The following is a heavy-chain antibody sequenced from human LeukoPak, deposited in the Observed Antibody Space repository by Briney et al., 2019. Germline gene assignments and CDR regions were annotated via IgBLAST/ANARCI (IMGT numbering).Heavy chain of an antibody. V-gene: IGHV4-59*01. CDR1: GGSISSYY. J-gene: IGHJ4*02. Sequence: PSETPCLTCAVSGGSISSYYWSWIRLPPGKGLEWIGYIYYTGDTYYNPSLKSRVTISLDTSKNQFSLKLSSVTAADAAVYYCARAGYSYGTGYYFDYWGQGALVTVSS. CDR2: IYYTGDT. D-gene: IGHD5-18*01. CDR3: ARAGYSYGTGYYFDY.